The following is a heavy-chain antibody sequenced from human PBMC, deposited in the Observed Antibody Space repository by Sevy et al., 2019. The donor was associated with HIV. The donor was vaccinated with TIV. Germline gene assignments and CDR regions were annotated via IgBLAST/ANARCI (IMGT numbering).Heavy chain of an antibody. CDR3: ARDPAMPPRGY. V-gene: IGHV3-74*01. Sequence: GGSLRLSCAASGFDFSNYWMHWVRQVPGKGLVWVSRINSDGSSTSYADFVKGRFTISRDNAENTLYLQMNSLRAGDTALYYCARDPAMPPRGYWGQGTLVTVSS. J-gene: IGHJ4*02. CDR1: GFDFSNYW. CDR2: INSDGSST. D-gene: IGHD2-2*01.